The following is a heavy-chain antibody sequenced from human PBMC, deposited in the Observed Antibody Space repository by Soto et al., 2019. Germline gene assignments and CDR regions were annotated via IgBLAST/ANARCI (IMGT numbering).Heavy chain of an antibody. Sequence: EVQLLESGGGLVQPGGSLRLSCAASGFTFSSYAMSWVRQAPGKGLEWVSAISGSGGSTYYADSVKGRFTISRDNSKNTLYLQMNCLGAEDTAVYYCAKDRAVERLIVDFDYWGQGTLVTVSS. CDR1: GFTFSSYA. V-gene: IGHV3-23*01. J-gene: IGHJ4*02. D-gene: IGHD1-1*01. CDR3: AKDRAVERLIVDFDY. CDR2: ISGSGGST.